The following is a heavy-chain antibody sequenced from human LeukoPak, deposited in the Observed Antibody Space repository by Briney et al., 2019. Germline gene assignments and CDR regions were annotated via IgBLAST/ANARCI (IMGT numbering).Heavy chain of an antibody. Sequence: PGRSLRLSCAASGFTSNNYGMHWVRQAPGKGLEWVAVIWYDGSNKYYADSVKGRFTISRDNPKNTLYLQMNSLRAEDTAVYYCATHCSSTSCYMYWGQGTLVTVSS. CDR2: IWYDGSNK. D-gene: IGHD2-2*02. V-gene: IGHV3-33*01. CDR1: GFTSNNYG. J-gene: IGHJ4*02. CDR3: ATHCSSTSCYMY.